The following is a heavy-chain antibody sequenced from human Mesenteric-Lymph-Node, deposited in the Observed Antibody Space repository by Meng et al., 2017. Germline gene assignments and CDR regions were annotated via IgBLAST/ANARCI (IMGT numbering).Heavy chain of an antibody. V-gene: IGHV4-31*03. CDR3: ARDSLLRQWLVLDY. Sequence: SETLSLTCTVSGGSVSSGAYYWSWIRQYPEKGLEWIGYIYYSGSTYYNPSLKSRVTISVDTSKNQFSLKLSSMTAADTAVYYCARDSLLRQWLVLDYWGQGTLVTSPQ. CDR2: IYYSGST. D-gene: IGHD6-19*01. J-gene: IGHJ4*02. CDR1: GGSVSSGAYY.